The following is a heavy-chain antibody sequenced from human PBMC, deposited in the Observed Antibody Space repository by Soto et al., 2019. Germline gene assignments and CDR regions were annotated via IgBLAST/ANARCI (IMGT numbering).Heavy chain of an antibody. CDR2: IYHSGST. J-gene: IGHJ6*02. CDR3: ARQTRKIWLGNLLVYGMDV. CDR1: GGSISSGAYS. D-gene: IGHD5-18*01. Sequence: SETLSLTCAVSGGSISSGAYSWSWIRQPPGKGLEWIGYIYHSGSTNYNPSLKSRVTISVDKSKNQFSMKLKSVTAADSAVYYCARQTRKIWLGNLLVYGMDVWGQGTTVTVSS. V-gene: IGHV4-30-2*02.